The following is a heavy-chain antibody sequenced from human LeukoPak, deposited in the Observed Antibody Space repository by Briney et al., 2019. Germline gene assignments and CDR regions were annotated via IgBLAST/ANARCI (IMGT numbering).Heavy chain of an antibody. D-gene: IGHD6-13*01. Sequence: GGSLRLSCAASGFTFSSYWMHWVRQAPGKGLVWVSRINSDGSSTSYADSVKGRFTISRDNSKNTLYLQMNSLRAEDTAVYYCAKEPRIAAAPGITPDYWGQGTLVTVSS. CDR2: INSDGSST. CDR1: GFTFSSYW. CDR3: AKEPRIAAAPGITPDY. J-gene: IGHJ4*02. V-gene: IGHV3-74*01.